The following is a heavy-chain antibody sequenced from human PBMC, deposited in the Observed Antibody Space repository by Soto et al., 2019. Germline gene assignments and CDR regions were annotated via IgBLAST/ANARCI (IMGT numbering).Heavy chain of an antibody. J-gene: IGHJ4*02. CDR2: INAGNGNT. D-gene: IGHD3-10*01. CDR3: ASRGPGGTFDY. CDR1: GYNFSTYA. V-gene: IGHV1-3*01. Sequence: EAAVKVSFKTSGYNFSTYAIHWVRQAPGQRLEWMGWINAGNGNTKYLEKFQGRLTISRDTSATTVFLELTGLTSEDTAVYYCASRGPGGTFDYWGQGTLVTVPQ.